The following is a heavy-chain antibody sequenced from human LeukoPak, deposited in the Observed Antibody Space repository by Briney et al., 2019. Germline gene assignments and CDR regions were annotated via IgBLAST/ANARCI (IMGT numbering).Heavy chain of an antibody. CDR2: INHSGST. CDR1: GGSFSGYY. V-gene: IGHV4-34*01. D-gene: IGHD3-10*02. Sequence: PSETLSLTCAAYGGSFSGYYWSWIRQPPGKGLEWSGEINHSGSTNYNPSLKSRVTISVDTSKNQFSLKLSSVPAAMTSVYYCAELVITMIGGVWGKGTTVTFSS. J-gene: IGHJ6*04. CDR3: AELVITMIGGV.